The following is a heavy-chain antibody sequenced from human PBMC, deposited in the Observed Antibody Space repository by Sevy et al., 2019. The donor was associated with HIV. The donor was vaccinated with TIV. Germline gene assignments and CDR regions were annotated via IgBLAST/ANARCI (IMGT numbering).Heavy chain of an antibody. CDR3: AKNTAAAGTGGLDY. J-gene: IGHJ4*02. V-gene: IGHV3-30*02. D-gene: IGHD6-13*01. CDR2: ISYDGSDT. Sequence: GGSLRLSCAASGLIFSHYGMHWVRQAPGKGLEWVAFISYDGSDTYYVDSVKGRFSISRDNSKNTVYLQINSLRTEDTALYYCAKNTAAAGTGGLDYGGQGTRVTVSS. CDR1: GLIFSHYG.